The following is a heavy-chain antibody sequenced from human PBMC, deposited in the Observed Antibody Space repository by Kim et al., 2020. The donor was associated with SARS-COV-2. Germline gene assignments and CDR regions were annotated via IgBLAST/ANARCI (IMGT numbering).Heavy chain of an antibody. CDR1: GFTFSSYS. CDR3: ARGPAMVLEEHYYYYMDV. V-gene: IGHV3-48*02. CDR2: ISSSSSTI. D-gene: IGHD5-18*01. Sequence: GGSLRLSCAASGFTFSSYSMNWVRQAPGKGLEWVSYISSSSSTIYYADSVKGRFTISRDNAKNSLYLQMNSLRDEDTAVYYCARGPAMVLEEHYYYYMDVWGKGTTVTVSS. J-gene: IGHJ6*03.